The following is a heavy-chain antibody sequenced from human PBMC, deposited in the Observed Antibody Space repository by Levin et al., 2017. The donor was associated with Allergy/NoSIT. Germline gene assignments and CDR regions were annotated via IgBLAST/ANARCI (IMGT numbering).Heavy chain of an antibody. J-gene: IGHJ3*02. CDR3: ARGRTTGTTDAFNI. D-gene: IGHD1-1*01. V-gene: IGHV3-74*01. Sequence: GGSLRLSCAASGFTFSSHWMNWVRQAPGKGLVWVSRVNSDGSSTSYADSVKGRFTISRDNAKNTLYLQMNSLRAEDTAVYYCARGRTTGTTDAFNIWGQGTMVTVSS. CDR2: VNSDGSST. CDR1: GFTFSSHW.